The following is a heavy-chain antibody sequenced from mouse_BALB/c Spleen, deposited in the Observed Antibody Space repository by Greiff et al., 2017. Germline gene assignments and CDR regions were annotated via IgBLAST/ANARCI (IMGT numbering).Heavy chain of an antibody. D-gene: IGHD1-2*01. CDR3: ARDHEYGGVLYAMDY. CDR2: IWGDGST. Sequence: VQLQESGPGLVAPSQSLSITCTVSGFSLTGYGVNWVRQPPGKGLEWLGMIWGDGSTDYNSALKSRLSISKDNSKSQVFLKMNSLQTDDTARYYCARDHEYGGVLYAMDYWGQGTSVTVSS. J-gene: IGHJ4*01. V-gene: IGHV2-6-7*01. CDR1: GFSLTGYG.